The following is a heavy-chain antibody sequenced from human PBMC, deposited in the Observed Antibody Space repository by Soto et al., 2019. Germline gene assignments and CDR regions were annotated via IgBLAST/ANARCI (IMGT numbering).Heavy chain of an antibody. CDR2: IYYSGST. V-gene: IGHV4-30-4*02. Sequence: PSETLSLSCTVSGGSISSGDYYWSWIRQPPGKGLEWIGSIYYSGSTYYNPSLKSRVTISVDTSKNQFSLKLSSVTAADTAVYYGARVESSAWYFAFDIWGKGTMVTVSS. D-gene: IGHD6-19*01. J-gene: IGHJ3*02. CDR1: GGSISSGDYY. CDR3: ARVESSAWYFAFDI.